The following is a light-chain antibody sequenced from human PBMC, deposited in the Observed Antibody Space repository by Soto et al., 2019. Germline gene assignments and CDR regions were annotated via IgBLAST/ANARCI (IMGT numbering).Light chain of an antibody. Sequence: QSALTPPASVSDSPGQSITISCTGTSSDVGDYNLVSWYQQHPGKAPRLIIYEDNKRPSGISDRFSGSESGNTASLRISGLQAEDEGDYYCCSYAGGSNWVFGGGTQLTVL. CDR1: SSDVGDYNL. V-gene: IGLV2-23*01. J-gene: IGLJ2*01. CDR2: EDN. CDR3: CSYAGGSNWV.